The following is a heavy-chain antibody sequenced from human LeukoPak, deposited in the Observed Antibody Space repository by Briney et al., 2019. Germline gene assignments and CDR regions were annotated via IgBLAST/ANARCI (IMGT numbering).Heavy chain of an antibody. D-gene: IGHD2-8*01. V-gene: IGHV4-39*01. CDR1: VGSISSSSYY. CDR2: IYYSGST. J-gene: IGHJ6*02. Sequence: SETLSLTCTVSVGSISSSSYYWGWIRQPPGKGREWIGCIYYSGSTYYNPSLKIRLTLSVDTSKNQFSLKQSAWTPADPAVHYCARPMDYYYYYGMDVWGQGTTVTVSS. CDR3: ARPMDYYYYYGMDV.